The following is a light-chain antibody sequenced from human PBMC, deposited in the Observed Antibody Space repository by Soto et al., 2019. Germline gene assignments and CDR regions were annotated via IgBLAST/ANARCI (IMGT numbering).Light chain of an antibody. Sequence: QSVLTQPASVSESPGQSITISCTGTSSDVGSYNLVSWYQQHPGKAPKLMIYEVSKRPSGVSNRFSGSKSGNTASLTISGLQAEDEADYYCCSYAGSSTYVFGTGTKLTGL. CDR2: EVS. J-gene: IGLJ1*01. CDR3: CSYAGSSTYV. CDR1: SSDVGSYNL. V-gene: IGLV2-23*02.